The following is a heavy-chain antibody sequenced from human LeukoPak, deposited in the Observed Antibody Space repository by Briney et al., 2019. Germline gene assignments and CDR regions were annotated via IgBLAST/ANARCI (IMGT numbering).Heavy chain of an antibody. CDR3: ARDIWDRDYCYFDL. Sequence: GGSLRLSCVGCGFTFKTFSMQWVRRAPGRGLEGVAFISNDGNTKDYADSVKGRFIISRDDSKNTVFLQMDSLRAEDTAVYHCARDIWDRDYCYFDLWGQGTLVTVFS. D-gene: IGHD5-12*01. CDR2: ISNDGNTK. J-gene: IGHJ4*02. CDR1: GFTFKTFS. V-gene: IGHV3-33*01.